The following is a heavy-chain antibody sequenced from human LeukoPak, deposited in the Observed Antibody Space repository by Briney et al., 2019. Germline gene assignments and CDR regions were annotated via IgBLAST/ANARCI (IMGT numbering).Heavy chain of an antibody. D-gene: IGHD6-13*01. CDR1: GFTFSSYA. CDR3: VRDNPRQQGFAY. V-gene: IGHV3-23*01. CDR2: ISGSGGST. Sequence: GGSLRLSCAASGFTFSSYAMSWVRQAPGKGLEWVSAISGSGGSTYYADSVKGRFPISRDNSKNTLYLQMNSLRAEDTAVYYCVRDNPRQQGFAYWGQGTLVTVSS. J-gene: IGHJ4*02.